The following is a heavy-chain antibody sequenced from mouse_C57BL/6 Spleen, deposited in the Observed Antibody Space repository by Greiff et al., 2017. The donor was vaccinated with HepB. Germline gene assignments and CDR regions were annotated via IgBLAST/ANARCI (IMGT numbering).Heavy chain of an antibody. CDR1: GYSFTGYY. CDR3: ARRDGSSLAWFAY. V-gene: IGHV1-31*01. CDR2: IYPYNGVS. J-gene: IGHJ3*01. Sequence: VHVKQSGPELVKPGASVKISCKASGYSFTGYYMHWVKQSHGNILDWIGYIYPYNGVSSYNQKFKGKATLTVDKSSSTAYMELRSLTSEDSAVYYCARRDGSSLAWFAYWGQGTLVTVSA. D-gene: IGHD1-1*01.